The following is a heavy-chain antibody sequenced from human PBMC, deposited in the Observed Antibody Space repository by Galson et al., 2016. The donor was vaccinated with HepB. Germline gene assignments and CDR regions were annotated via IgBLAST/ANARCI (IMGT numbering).Heavy chain of an antibody. D-gene: IGHD3-16*01. CDR2: INLDGSSA. J-gene: IGHJ4*02. Sequence: SLRLSCAGSGFSINGWWMHWVRQAPGKGLVWVSRINLDGSSATYADSVRGRFTTSRDNAKNTLYLQMNSLRAEDTAVYYCAVAGGEGGQGTLVTVSS. CDR3: AVAGGE. CDR1: GFSINGWW. V-gene: IGHV3-74*01.